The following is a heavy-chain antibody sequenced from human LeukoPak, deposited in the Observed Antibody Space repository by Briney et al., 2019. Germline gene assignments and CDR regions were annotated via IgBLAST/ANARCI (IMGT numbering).Heavy chain of an antibody. D-gene: IGHD1-26*01. CDR2: IYHSGST. V-gene: IGHV4-38-2*02. J-gene: IGHJ4*02. CDR3: ARDSGSYYAQYYFDY. CDR1: GYSISSGYY. Sequence: SETLSLTYTVSGYSISSGYYWGWIRQPPGKGLEWIGSIYHSGSTYYNPSLKSRVTISVDTSKNQFSLKLSSVTAADTAVYYCARDSGSYYAQYYFDYWGQGTLVTVSS.